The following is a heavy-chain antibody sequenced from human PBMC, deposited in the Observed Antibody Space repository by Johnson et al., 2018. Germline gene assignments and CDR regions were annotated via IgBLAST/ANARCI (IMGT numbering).Heavy chain of an antibody. CDR1: GFTFSDFG. J-gene: IGHJ4*02. D-gene: IGHD1-26*01. CDR3: AINLGGRKVEANSF. V-gene: IGHV3-30*03. Sequence: QVQLVESGGGVVQXGRSLKLSCATSGFTFSDFGMPWLRQAPGNGLEWVAVTSYDGGNKFYADSVKGRFTISRDNSWNTLYLQMNSLRAEDTAVYYVAINLGGRKVEANSFWGQGTLVTVSS. CDR2: TSYDGGNK.